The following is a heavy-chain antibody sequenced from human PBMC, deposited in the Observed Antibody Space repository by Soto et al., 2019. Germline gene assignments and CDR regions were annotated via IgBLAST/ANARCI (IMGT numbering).Heavy chain of an antibody. CDR1: GFTLSSYS. D-gene: IGHD5-12*01. Sequence: GGSLRLSCAASGFTLSSYSVNWVRQAPGKGLEWVSSISSSSSYIYYADSVKGRFTISRDNAKNSLYLQMNSLRAEDTAVYYCARVPRFYAFDIWGQGTMVTVSS. CDR2: ISSSSSYI. V-gene: IGHV3-21*01. J-gene: IGHJ3*02. CDR3: ARVPRFYAFDI.